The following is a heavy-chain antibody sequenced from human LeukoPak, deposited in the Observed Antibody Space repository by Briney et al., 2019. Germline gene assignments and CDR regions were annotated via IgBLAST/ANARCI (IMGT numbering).Heavy chain of an antibody. D-gene: IGHD2-2*02. CDR3: ARSHTLPAAIPFDY. CDR2: IYYSGST. Sequence: HSETLSLTCTVSGGSISSYYWSWIRQPPGKGLEWIGYIYYSGSTNYNPSLKSRVTISVDTSKNQFSLKLSSVTAADTAVYYCARSHTLPAAIPFDYWGQGTLVTVSS. CDR1: GGSISSYY. J-gene: IGHJ4*02. V-gene: IGHV4-59*01.